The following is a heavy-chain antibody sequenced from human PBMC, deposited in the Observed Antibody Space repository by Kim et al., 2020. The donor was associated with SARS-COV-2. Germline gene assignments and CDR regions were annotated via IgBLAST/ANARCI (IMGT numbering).Heavy chain of an antibody. D-gene: IGHD3-10*01. V-gene: IGHV4-34*01. CDR2: INHSGST. CDR1: GGSFSGYY. CDR3: AREVGFGELLSDNWFDP. Sequence: SETLSLTCAVYGGSFSGYYWSWIRQPPGKGLEWIGEINHSGSTNYNPSLKSRVTISVDTYKNQFSLKLSSVTAADTAVYYCAREVGFGELLSDNWFDPWGQGTLVTVSS. J-gene: IGHJ5*02.